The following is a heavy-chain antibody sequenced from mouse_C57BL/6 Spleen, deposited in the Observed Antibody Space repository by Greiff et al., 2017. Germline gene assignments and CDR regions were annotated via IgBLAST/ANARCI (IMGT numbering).Heavy chain of an antibody. CDR3: TRDRWDEGFDV. V-gene: IGHV5-9-1*02. Sequence: EVKVEESGAGLVKPGGSLKLSCAASGFTFSSYAMSWVRQTPEKRLEWVAYISRGGGYTNYADTVKGRFTFSRDHARNTLYLQMSSLKSEDTAMYYGTRDRWDEGFDVWGTGTSVTVSS. D-gene: IGHD4-1*01. CDR2: ISRGGGYT. J-gene: IGHJ1*03. CDR1: GFTFSSYA.